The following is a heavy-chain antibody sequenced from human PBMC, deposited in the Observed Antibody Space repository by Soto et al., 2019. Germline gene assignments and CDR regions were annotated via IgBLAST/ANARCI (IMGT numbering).Heavy chain of an antibody. CDR3: ASDLVGASDPYGLDV. V-gene: IGHV3-33*01. J-gene: IGHJ6*02. D-gene: IGHD1-26*01. CDR1: GFTFSNYG. CDR2: IWHDGNNK. Sequence: QVELVESGGGVVQPGRSLRLSCAASGFTFSNYGMHWVRQAPGKGLEWVAIIWHDGNNKYYADSVKGRFIISRDNSKNMLYLQMNSLRAEDTAVYYCASDLVGASDPYGLDVCCQGTPVTVSS.